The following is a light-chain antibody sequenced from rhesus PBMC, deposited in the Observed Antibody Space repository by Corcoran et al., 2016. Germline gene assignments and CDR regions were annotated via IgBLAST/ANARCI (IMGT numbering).Light chain of an antibody. Sequence: DVVLTQSPLSLPTTPGQPASISCRSSQSLVHSNGNTYLSWYQQKSGQPPRRLIYQVSNRDSGVPERFSGSGAGIDVTMKISRVEAEDVGVYYCGQGTNVPPWTFGQGTEVEIK. CDR3: GQGTNVPPWT. V-gene: IGKV2-65*01. CDR2: QVS. CDR1: QSLVHSNGNTY. J-gene: IGKJ1*01.